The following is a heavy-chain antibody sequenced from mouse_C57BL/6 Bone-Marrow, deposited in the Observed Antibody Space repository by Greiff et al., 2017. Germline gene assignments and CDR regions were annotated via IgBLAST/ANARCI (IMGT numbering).Heavy chain of an antibody. Sequence: EVQRVESGGGLVKPGGSLKLSCAASGFTFSSYAMSWVRQTPEKRLEWVATISDGGSYTYYPDNVKGRFTISRDNTKNNLYLQMGHLKSEDTAMYYCARVLLYYYAMDYWGQGTSVTVSS. J-gene: IGHJ4*01. CDR3: ARVLLYYYAMDY. CDR1: GFTFSSYA. CDR2: ISDGGSYT. V-gene: IGHV5-4*01.